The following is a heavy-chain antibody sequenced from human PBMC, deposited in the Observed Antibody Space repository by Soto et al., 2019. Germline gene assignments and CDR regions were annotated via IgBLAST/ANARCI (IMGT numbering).Heavy chain of an antibody. D-gene: IGHD6-13*01. V-gene: IGHV4-59*01. CDR2: IYYTGST. J-gene: IGHJ4*02. CDR3: AKYRRTEAEGFTLDY. Sequence: PSETLSLTYTVFGDSINNYYWSWIRHPPGKRLEWIGYIYYTGSTTYNPSLESRVTMYVDTSKNQFSLKLSSVNAADTAVYYCAKYRRTEAEGFTLDYWGRGTLVTVSS. CDR1: GDSINNYY.